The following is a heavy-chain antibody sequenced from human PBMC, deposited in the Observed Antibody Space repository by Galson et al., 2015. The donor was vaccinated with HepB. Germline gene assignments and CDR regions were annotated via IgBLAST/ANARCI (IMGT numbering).Heavy chain of an antibody. Sequence: SVKVSCKVSGYTLTELSMHWVRQAPGKGLEWMGGFDPEDGETIYAQKFQGRVTMTEDTSTDTAYMELSSLRSADTAVYYCATSDYGDYVAFDIWGQGTMVTVSS. D-gene: IGHD4-17*01. CDR1: GYTLTELS. CDR3: ATSDYGDYVAFDI. V-gene: IGHV1-24*01. CDR2: FDPEDGET. J-gene: IGHJ3*02.